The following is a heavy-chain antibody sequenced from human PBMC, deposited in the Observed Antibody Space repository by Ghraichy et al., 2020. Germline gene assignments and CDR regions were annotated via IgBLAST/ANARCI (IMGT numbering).Heavy chain of an antibody. Sequence: SETLSLTCTVSGGSISLYYWSWIRQPPGKGLEWIGSIFYTGITNYNPSLKSRVTISVDTSKNQFSLRLTSVTAVDTAVYYCARGAHSSGWSDFWGQGTLISVSS. J-gene: IGHJ4*02. D-gene: IGHD6-19*01. V-gene: IGHV4-59*01. CDR2: IFYTGIT. CDR3: ARGAHSSGWSDF. CDR1: GGSISLYY.